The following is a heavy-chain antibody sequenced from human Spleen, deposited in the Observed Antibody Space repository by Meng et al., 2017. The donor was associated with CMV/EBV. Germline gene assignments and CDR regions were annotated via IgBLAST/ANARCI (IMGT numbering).Heavy chain of an antibody. V-gene: IGHV3-11*04. D-gene: IGHD3-16*02. J-gene: IGHJ4*02. CDR2: ISSSGSTI. Sequence: SGFTFSDSYMSWIRQAPGKGLEWISYISSSGSTIYYADSVKGRFTISRDNAKNSLYLQMNSLRAEDTAVYYCARASSSVINPDGHLDYWGQGTLVTVSS. CDR1: GFTFSDSY. CDR3: ARASSSVINPDGHLDY.